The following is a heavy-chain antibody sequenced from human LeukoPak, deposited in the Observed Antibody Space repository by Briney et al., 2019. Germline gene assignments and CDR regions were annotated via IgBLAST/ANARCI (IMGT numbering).Heavy chain of an antibody. J-gene: IGHJ4*02. CDR3: ARVRSSGWYSRYYFDY. D-gene: IGHD6-19*01. CDR2: ISYDGSNK. Sequence: TGGSLRLSCAASGFIFSNYAMHWVRQAPGKGLEWVAVISYDGSNKYYADSVKGRFTISRDNAKNTLYLQMNSLRAGDTAVYYCARVRSSGWYSRYYFDYWGQGTLVTVSS. CDR1: GFIFSNYA. V-gene: IGHV3-30*04.